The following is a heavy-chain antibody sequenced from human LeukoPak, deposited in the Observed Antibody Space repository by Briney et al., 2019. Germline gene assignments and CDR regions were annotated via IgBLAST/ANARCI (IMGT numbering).Heavy chain of an antibody. J-gene: IGHJ6*04. Sequence: GGSLRLSCAASGFTFSSYWMSWVRQAPGKGLEWVANIKHDGSEKVYVDSVKGRFTISRDNAKNSLYLQMNSLRAEDTAVYYCAELGITMIGGVWGKGTTVTISS. CDR1: GFTFSSYW. CDR2: IKHDGSEK. CDR3: AELGITMIGGV. D-gene: IGHD3-10*01. V-gene: IGHV3-7*01.